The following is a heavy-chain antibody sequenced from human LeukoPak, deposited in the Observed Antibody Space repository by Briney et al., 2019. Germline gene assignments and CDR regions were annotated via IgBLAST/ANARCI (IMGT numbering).Heavy chain of an antibody. Sequence: SETLSLTCGVDGGSFSGYYWNWIRQPPGKGLEWIGEINHSGSTNYNPSLKRRVTISVDTSQNQFSVRLNSVTAADTAVYYCARGRYLTTGGGAAAGFLDYWGQGTLVTVSS. CDR2: INHSGST. CDR1: GGSFSGYY. J-gene: IGHJ4*02. CDR3: ARGRYLTTGGGAAAGFLDY. V-gene: IGHV4-34*01. D-gene: IGHD6-13*01.